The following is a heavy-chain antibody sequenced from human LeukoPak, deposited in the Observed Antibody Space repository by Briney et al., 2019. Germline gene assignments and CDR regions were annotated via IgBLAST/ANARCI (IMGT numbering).Heavy chain of an antibody. D-gene: IGHD6-13*01. CDR3: ARGSAATGACWFDP. CDR1: GFTFSSYW. J-gene: IGHJ5*02. Sequence: GGSLRLSCAPSGFTFSSYWMSWVRQAPGKGLEWVANIKQDGSEKYYVDSVKGRFTISRDNAKNSLYLQMNSLRAEDTAVYYCARGSAATGACWFDPSGQGTLVTVSS. V-gene: IGHV3-7*01. CDR2: IKQDGSEK.